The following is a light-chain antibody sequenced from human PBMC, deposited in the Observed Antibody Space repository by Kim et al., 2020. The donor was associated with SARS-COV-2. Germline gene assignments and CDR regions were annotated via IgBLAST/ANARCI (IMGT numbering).Light chain of an antibody. CDR3: QQYYSYPRT. Sequence: ASTGYRVTITCRASQGISSYLAWYQQKPGKAPKLLSYAASTLQSGVPSRFSGSGSGTDFTLTISCLQSEDFATYYCQQYYSYPRTFGQGTKVDIK. J-gene: IGKJ1*01. CDR2: AAS. CDR1: QGISSY. V-gene: IGKV1-8*01.